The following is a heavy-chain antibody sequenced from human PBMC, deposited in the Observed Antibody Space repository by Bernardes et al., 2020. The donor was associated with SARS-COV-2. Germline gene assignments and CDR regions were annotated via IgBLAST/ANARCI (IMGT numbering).Heavy chain of an antibody. CDR1: DYTFTKYD. CDR2: ISGSGNTT. J-gene: IGHJ4*02. Sequence: GESLKISCKGSDYTFTKYDMSWVRQAPGKGLEWVSGISGSGNTTYYADSVKGRFTISRDNSKNTLFLQMDSLRAEETAVYYCAKDDDRPLFGAPGFDSWGQGTLVTVSS. D-gene: IGHD3-3*01. V-gene: IGHV3-23*01. CDR3: AKDDDRPLFGAPGFDS.